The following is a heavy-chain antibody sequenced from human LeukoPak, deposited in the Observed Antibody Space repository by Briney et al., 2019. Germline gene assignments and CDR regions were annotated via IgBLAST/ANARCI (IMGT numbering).Heavy chain of an antibody. CDR2: MNPNSGNT. CDR3: ARGSYDSSGYYYKYFQH. V-gene: IGHV1-8*01. J-gene: IGHJ1*01. CDR1: GYTFTSYD. D-gene: IGHD3-22*01. Sequence: ASVKVSCKASGYTFTSYDINWVRQATGQGLEWMGWMNPNSGNTGYAQKFQGRVTMTRNTSISTAYMELSSLRSEDTAVYYCARGSYDSSGYYYKYFQHWGQGTLVTVSS.